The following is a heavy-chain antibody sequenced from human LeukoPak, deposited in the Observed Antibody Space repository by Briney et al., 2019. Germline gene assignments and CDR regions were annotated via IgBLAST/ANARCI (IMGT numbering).Heavy chain of an antibody. J-gene: IGHJ6*03. Sequence: PGGSLRLSCAASGFTFSSYSMNWVRQAPGKGLEWVSSISSSSSYIYYADSVKGRFTISRDNAKNSLYLQMNSLRAEDTAVYYCARGGDGYNNYYYYYMDVWGKGTTVTVSS. CDR2: ISSSSSYI. CDR1: GFTFSSYS. V-gene: IGHV3-21*01. D-gene: IGHD5-24*01. CDR3: ARGGDGYNNYYYYYMDV.